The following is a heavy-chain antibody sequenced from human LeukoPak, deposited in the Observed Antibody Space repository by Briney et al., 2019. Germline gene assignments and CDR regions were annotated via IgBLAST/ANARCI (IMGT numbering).Heavy chain of an antibody. CDR1: GGSISSYY. V-gene: IGHV4-59*01. J-gene: IGHJ4*02. CDR2: IYYSGST. CDR3: ASFGHPELGLRY. Sequence: PSETLPLTCTVSGGSISSYYWSWIRQPPGKGLEWIGYIYYSGSTNYNPSLKSRVTISVDTSKNQFSLKLSSVTAADTAVYYCASFGHPELGLRYWGQGSLVTVSS. D-gene: IGHD1-26*01.